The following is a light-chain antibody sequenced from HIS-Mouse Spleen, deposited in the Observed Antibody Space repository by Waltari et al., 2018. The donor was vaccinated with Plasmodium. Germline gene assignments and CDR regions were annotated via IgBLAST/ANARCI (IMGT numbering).Light chain of an antibody. V-gene: IGKV3-15*01. J-gene: IGKJ1*01. Sequence: EIVMTQSPATLSVSPGERAPLSCRASQIVSSNLAWYQQKPGQAPRLLIYGASNRATGIPDGFSGSGSGTDFTLKISRVEAEEVGVYYCMQGTHWPRTFGQGTKVEIK. CDR1: QIVSSN. CDR3: MQGTHWPRT. CDR2: GAS.